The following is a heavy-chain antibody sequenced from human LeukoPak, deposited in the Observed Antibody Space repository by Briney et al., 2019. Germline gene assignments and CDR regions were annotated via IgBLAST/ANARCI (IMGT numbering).Heavy chain of an antibody. J-gene: IGHJ4*02. CDR2: IKQDGSEK. V-gene: IGHV3-7*03. D-gene: IGHD3-16*01. CDR3: AREGRRAVITFGGVCY. Sequence: PGGSLRLSCAASGFTFSSYWMSWVRQAPGKGVEWVANIKQDGSEKYYVDSAKGRFTISRDNAKNSLYLQMNSLRAEDTAVYYCAREGRRAVITFGGVCYWGQGTLVTVSS. CDR1: GFTFSSYW.